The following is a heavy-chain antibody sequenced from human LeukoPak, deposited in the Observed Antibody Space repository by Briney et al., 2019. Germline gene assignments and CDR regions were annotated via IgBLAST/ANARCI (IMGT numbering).Heavy chain of an antibody. CDR1: GGTFSSYA. Sequence: SVKVSWKASGGTFSSYAISWVRQAPGQGLEWMGGIIPIFGTANYAQKFQGRVTITADESTSTAYMELSSLRSEDTAVYYCASRIAAADDYYYGMDVWGKGTTVTVSS. J-gene: IGHJ6*04. V-gene: IGHV1-69*13. CDR2: IIPIFGTA. D-gene: IGHD6-13*01. CDR3: ASRIAAADDYYYGMDV.